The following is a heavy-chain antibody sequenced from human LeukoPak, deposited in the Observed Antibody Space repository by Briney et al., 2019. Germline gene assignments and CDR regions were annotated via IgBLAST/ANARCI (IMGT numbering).Heavy chain of an antibody. CDR3: AKDVSGTYYAFDV. Sequence: PSETLSLTCGISGASVRSHFWSWIRQTPGMGLEWIGNISNRGSTAYNPSLRSRVTISVDAPKNEVSLNVRSVSPADTAVYYCAKDVSGTYYAFDVWGQGRTV. CDR2: ISNRGST. D-gene: IGHD3-22*01. CDR1: GASVRSHF. J-gene: IGHJ3*01. V-gene: IGHV4-59*02.